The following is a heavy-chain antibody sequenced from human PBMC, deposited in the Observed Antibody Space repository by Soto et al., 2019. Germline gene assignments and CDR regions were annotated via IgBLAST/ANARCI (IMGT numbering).Heavy chain of an antibody. D-gene: IGHD6-13*01. V-gene: IGHV3-33*01. Sequence: GGSLRLSCAASGFTFSSHGMHWVRQTPGKGLEWVAVIWDDGSNEDYAESVKGRFTISRDNSKNTLYLQMNSLRAEDTAVYYCARDGATAGANWFDPWGQGTLVTVSS. J-gene: IGHJ5*02. CDR1: GFTFSSHG. CDR3: ARDGATAGANWFDP. CDR2: IWDDGSNE.